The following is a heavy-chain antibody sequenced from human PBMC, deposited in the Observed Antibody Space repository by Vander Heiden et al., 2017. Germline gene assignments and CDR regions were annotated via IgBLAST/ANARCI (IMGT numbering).Heavy chain of an antibody. Sequence: QVRLVESGGGVVQPGRSLRLSCATSGFIFSSNAMHWVRQAPGKGLEWVALISHGTHTQLYTDSVKGRFTISRDNPENTLHLQLNSLRPEDTATYYCVSEVGAKNFDSWGQGTLVTVS. D-gene: IGHD1-26*01. V-gene: IGHV3-30-3*01. CDR3: VSEVGAKNFDS. CDR1: GFIFSSNA. J-gene: IGHJ4*02. CDR2: ISHGTHTQ.